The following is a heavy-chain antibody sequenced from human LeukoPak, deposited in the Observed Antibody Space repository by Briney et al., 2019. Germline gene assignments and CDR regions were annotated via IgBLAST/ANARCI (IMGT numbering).Heavy chain of an antibody. CDR2: VSFSSTYI. CDR3: ARQRLGYYLDS. V-gene: IGHV3-21*01. CDR1: GFRFTDYT. D-gene: IGHD5-24*01. Sequence: GGSLRLSCAASGFRFTDYTMNWVRQAPGKGLEWVSSVSFSSTYIYYADSVKGRFTVSRDNAKNSLYLQMNSLGDGDTAVYYCARQRLGYYLDSWGQGTLVTVSS. J-gene: IGHJ4*02.